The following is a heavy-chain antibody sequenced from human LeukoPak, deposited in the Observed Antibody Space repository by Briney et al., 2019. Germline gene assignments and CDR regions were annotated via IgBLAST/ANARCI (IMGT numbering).Heavy chain of an antibody. D-gene: IGHD4-23*01. Sequence: GGSLRLSCAASGFTFSSYAMHWVRQAPGKGLEGVAVISYDGSNKYYADSVKGPFTISRDNSKNTLYLQMNSLRAEDTAVYYCASNYGGSLLSYYYYGMDGWGQGTTVTVSS. CDR1: GFTFSSYA. J-gene: IGHJ6*02. CDR3: ASNYGGSLLSYYYYGMDG. CDR2: ISYDGSNK. V-gene: IGHV3-30-3*01.